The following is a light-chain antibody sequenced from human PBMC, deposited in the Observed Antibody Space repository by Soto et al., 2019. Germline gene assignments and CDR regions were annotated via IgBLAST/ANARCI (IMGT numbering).Light chain of an antibody. CDR1: SSDVGSYNY. Sequence: QSALTQPASVSGSPGQSITISCTGTSSDVGSYNYVSWYQQHPGKAPKLMIYEVSNRPSGVSDRFSGSKSGNTASLTISGLQAEDEADYYCSSYTSTATRVVGGGTKLTVL. CDR3: SSYTSTATRV. V-gene: IGLV2-14*01. J-gene: IGLJ3*02. CDR2: EVS.